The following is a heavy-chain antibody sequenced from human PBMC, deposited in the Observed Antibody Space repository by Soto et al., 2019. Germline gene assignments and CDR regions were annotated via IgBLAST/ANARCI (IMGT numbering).Heavy chain of an antibody. J-gene: IGHJ4*02. Sequence: QVQLVESGGGVVQPGRSLRLSCAASGFTFSSYGMHWVRQAPGKGLEWVAVISYDGNNKYYADSVKGRFTISRDNSKNTLYLQMNSLRAEDTAVYYCATSVYNWNDGFFDYWVQGTLVTVSS. CDR1: GFTFSSYG. V-gene: IGHV3-30*03. CDR2: ISYDGNNK. CDR3: ATSVYNWNDGFFDY. D-gene: IGHD1-1*01.